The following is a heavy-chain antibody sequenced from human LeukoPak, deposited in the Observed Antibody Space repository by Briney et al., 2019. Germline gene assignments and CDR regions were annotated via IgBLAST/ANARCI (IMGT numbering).Heavy chain of an antibody. CDR3: AIDCSSTSCYIATYFDY. CDR2: IIPIFGIA. D-gene: IGHD2-2*02. CDR1: GGTFSSYA. J-gene: IGHJ4*02. V-gene: IGHV1-69*17. Sequence: SVKVSCKASGGTFSSYAISWVRQAPGQGLEWMGRIIPIFGIANSAQKFQGRVTITADKSTSTAYMELSSLRSEDTAVYYCAIDCSSTSCYIATYFDYWGQGTLVTVSS.